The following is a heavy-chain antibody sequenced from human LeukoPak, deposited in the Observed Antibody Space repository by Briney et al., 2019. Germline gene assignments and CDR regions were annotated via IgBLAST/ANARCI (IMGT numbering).Heavy chain of an antibody. CDR1: GGTFSSYA. D-gene: IGHD3-3*01. V-gene: IGHV1-69*13. Sequence: GASVTVSCTASGGTFSSYAISWVRQAPGQGLEWMGGIIPIFGTANYAQKFQGRVTITADESTSTAYMELSSLRSEDTAVYYCARVKYDSPLYYFDYWGQGTLVTVSS. J-gene: IGHJ4*02. CDR3: ARVKYDSPLYYFDY. CDR2: IIPIFGTA.